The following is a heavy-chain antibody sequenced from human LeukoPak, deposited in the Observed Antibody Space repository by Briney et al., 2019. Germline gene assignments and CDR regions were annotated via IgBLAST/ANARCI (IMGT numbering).Heavy chain of an antibody. D-gene: IGHD6-13*01. CDR3: ASYPPAAAGSWNDY. V-gene: IGHV3-7*01. CDR1: GFTFSSYW. J-gene: IGHJ4*02. CDR2: IKQDGSEK. Sequence: GGSLRLSCAVSGFTFSSYWMSRVRQAPGKGLEWVANIKQDGSEKYYVDSVKGRFTISRDNAKNSLYLQMNSLRAEDTVVYYCASYPPAAAGSWNDYWGQGTLVTVSS.